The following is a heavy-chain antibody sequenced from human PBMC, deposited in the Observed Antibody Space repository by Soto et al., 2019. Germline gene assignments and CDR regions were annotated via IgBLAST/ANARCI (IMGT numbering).Heavy chain of an antibody. Sequence: PSETLSLTCTVSGGSISSGGYYWSWIRQHPGKGLEWIGYIYYSGSTYYNPSLKSRVTISVDTSKNQFSLKLSSVTAADTAVYYCARNALDSSGYYWSYWGQGTLVTVSS. CDR3: ARNALDSSGYYWSY. D-gene: IGHD3-22*01. CDR1: GGSISSGGYY. V-gene: IGHV4-31*03. CDR2: IYYSGST. J-gene: IGHJ4*02.